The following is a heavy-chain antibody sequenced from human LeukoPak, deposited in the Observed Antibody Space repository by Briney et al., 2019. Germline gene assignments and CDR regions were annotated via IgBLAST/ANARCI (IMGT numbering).Heavy chain of an antibody. J-gene: IGHJ3*02. CDR2: ISSSSSYI. Sequence: PGGSLRLSCAASGFTFSSYSMNWVRQAPGKGLEWVSSISSSSSYIYYADSVKGRFTISRDNAKNSLYLQMNSLSAEDTAVYYCARDIAVAGTAFDIWGQGTMVTVSS. CDR3: ARDIAVAGTAFDI. D-gene: IGHD6-19*01. CDR1: GFTFSSYS. V-gene: IGHV3-21*01.